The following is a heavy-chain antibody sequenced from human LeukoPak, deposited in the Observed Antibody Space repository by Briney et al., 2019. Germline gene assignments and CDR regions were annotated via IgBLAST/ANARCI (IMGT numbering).Heavy chain of an antibody. J-gene: IGHJ3*02. CDR1: GFTFSSYS. Sequence: GGSLRLSCAASGFTFSSYSMNWVRQAPGKGLEWVSSISSSSSYIYYADSVKGRFTISRDNAKNSLYLQMNSLRAEDTAVYYCARGLVVPLDAFDIWGQGTMVTVSS. CDR3: ARGLVVPLDAFDI. V-gene: IGHV3-21*01. CDR2: ISSSSSYI. D-gene: IGHD2-2*01.